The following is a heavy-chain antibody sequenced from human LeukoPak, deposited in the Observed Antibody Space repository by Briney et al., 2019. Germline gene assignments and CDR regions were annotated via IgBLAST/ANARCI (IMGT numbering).Heavy chain of an antibody. J-gene: IGHJ5*02. D-gene: IGHD3-10*01. V-gene: IGHV1-69*08. Sequence: GASVKVSCKTSGGTFLSHTFSWVRQAPGKGLEWMGKITPVIETANYAQTFQGRVSIYADKSTTTVYMDLSGLRPDDTAVYYCARVNLRGSNYNWFDPWSQGTRVTVSS. CDR1: GGTFLSHT. CDR2: ITPVIETA. CDR3: ARVNLRGSNYNWFDP.